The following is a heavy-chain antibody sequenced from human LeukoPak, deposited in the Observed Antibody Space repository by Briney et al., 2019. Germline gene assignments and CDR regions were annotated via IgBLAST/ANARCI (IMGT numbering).Heavy chain of an antibody. CDR3: ATDFWSGSHYYMDV. D-gene: IGHD3-3*01. Sequence: PGGSLRLSCAASGFTLSSNAMHWVRQAPGKGLEWVSAISGSGGSTYYADSVKGRFTISRDNSKNTLYLQMNSLRAEDTAVYYCATDFWSGSHYYMDVWGKGTTVTVSS. CDR2: ISGSGGST. V-gene: IGHV3-23*01. CDR1: GFTLSSNA. J-gene: IGHJ6*03.